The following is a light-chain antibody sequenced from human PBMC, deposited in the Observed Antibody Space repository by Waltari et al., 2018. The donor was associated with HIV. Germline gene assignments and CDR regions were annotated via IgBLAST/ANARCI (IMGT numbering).Light chain of an antibody. Sequence: SYALTQPPSVSVSPGQTARITCSGDALPKKYANWYQQKSGQAHVLVIYEDSKRPPVIPERFSGSSSGTMATLTISGAQVEDEADYYCYSTDSSDTHVVFGGGTKLTVL. CDR2: EDS. J-gene: IGLJ2*01. CDR1: ALPKKY. CDR3: YSTDSSDTHVV. V-gene: IGLV3-10*01.